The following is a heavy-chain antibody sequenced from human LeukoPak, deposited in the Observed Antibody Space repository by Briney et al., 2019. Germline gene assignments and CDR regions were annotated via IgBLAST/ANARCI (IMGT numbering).Heavy chain of an antibody. J-gene: IGHJ5*01. CDR2: ISLDGSRK. CDR3: AGDRAVSWLDS. Sequence: GGSLRLSCAASGLTFTNHGFHWVRQAPGRGLEWLTFISLDGSRKSYADSVKGRFTFSRDDSKDTLYLEMNSLRAEDTATYYCAGDRAVSWLDSWGLGTLVTVSS. V-gene: IGHV3-33*05. CDR1: GLTFTNHG. D-gene: IGHD3-10*01.